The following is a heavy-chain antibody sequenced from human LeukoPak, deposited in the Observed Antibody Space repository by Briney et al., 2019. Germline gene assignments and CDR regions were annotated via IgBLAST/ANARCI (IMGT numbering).Heavy chain of an antibody. J-gene: IGHJ3*02. CDR3: ARSIGSGSGAFDI. V-gene: IGHV3-9*01. Sequence: PGGSLRLSCAASGFTFDDYAMHWVRKAPGKGLEWVSGISWNSGSIGYADSVKGRFTISRDNAKNSLYLQMNSLRAEDTAVYYCARSIGSGSGAFDIWGQGTMVTVSS. D-gene: IGHD3-22*01. CDR1: GFTFDDYA. CDR2: ISWNSGSI.